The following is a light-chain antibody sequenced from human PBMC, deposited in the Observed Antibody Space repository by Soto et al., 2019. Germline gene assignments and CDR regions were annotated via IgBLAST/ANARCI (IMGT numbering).Light chain of an antibody. CDR3: QHYNSYSEA. CDR2: KAS. J-gene: IGKJ1*01. CDR1: QTISSW. Sequence: DSQMTQSPSTLSGSVGDRVTISCRASQTISSWLVWYQQKPGKAPKLLIYKASTLKSGVPSRFSGSGSGTEFTLTISSLQPDDFATYYCQHYNSYSEAFGQGTKVDI. V-gene: IGKV1-5*03.